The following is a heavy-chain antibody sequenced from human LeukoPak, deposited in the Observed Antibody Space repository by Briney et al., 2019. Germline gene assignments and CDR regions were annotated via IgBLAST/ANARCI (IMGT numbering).Heavy chain of an antibody. D-gene: IGHD6-13*01. CDR3: AREPLSSSWSYYYYYGMDV. CDR1: GYTFTSYA. CDR2: ITTNTGNP. Sequence: VASVKVSCKASGYTFTSYAMNWVRQPPGQGLEWMGWITTNTGNPTYAQGFTGRFVFSLDTSVSTAYLQISSLKAEDTAVYYCAREPLSSSWSYYYYYGMDVWGQGTTVTVSS. J-gene: IGHJ6*02. V-gene: IGHV7-4-1*02.